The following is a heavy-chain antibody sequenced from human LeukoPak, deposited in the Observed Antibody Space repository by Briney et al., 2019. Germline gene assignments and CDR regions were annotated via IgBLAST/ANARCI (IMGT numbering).Heavy chain of an antibody. CDR1: GFTFSSYS. CDR3: ARLGGGTGGS. D-gene: IGHD2-15*01. Sequence: GGSLRLSCAASGFTFSSYSMTWVGQAPGEGVEWGASIISSSSYIYYADSVKGRFNISRDNAKNSLYLQMHSLRAEDKAVYYCARLGGGTGGSWGQGTLVTVSS. J-gene: IGHJ4*02. CDR2: IISSSSYI. V-gene: IGHV3-21*01.